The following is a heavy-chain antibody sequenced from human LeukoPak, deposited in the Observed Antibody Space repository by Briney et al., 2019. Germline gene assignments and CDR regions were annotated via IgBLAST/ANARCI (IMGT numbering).Heavy chain of an antibody. CDR3: ARPWGDVSIATWFNP. V-gene: IGHV3-23*01. CDR2: ITGSGETT. CDR1: GFTFSSFG. J-gene: IGHJ5*02. D-gene: IGHD3-16*01. Sequence: PGGALRLSCAASGFTFSSFGMNWVRQGPGKGLERVSSITGSGETTHYADSVKGRFTISRDNSKNTLYLQMNSLRADDTAVYYCARPWGDVSIATWFNPWGQGTLVTVSS.